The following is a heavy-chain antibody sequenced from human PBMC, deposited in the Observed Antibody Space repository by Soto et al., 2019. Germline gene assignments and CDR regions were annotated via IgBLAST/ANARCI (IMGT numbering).Heavy chain of an antibody. CDR1: GGSISTYY. Sequence: PSETLSLTCTVSGGSISTYYWSWIRQPPGKGLEWIGYIYYDGSTSYNPSLRSRVTISVYTSKNQFFLILSSVTSADTAVYYCARDQLSSGLYVWFDPWGQGTLVTVSS. V-gene: IGHV4-59*01. D-gene: IGHD6-25*01. CDR2: IYYDGST. J-gene: IGHJ5*02. CDR3: ARDQLSSGLYVWFDP.